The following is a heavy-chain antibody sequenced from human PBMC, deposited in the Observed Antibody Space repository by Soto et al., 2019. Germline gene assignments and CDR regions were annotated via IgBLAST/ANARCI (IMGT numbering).Heavy chain of an antibody. CDR1: GYTFTSYY. J-gene: IGHJ6*02. Sequence: ASVKVSCKASGYTFTSYYMHWVRQAPGQGLEWMGIINPSGGSTSYAQKFQGRVTMTRDTSKNTLYLQMNSLGAEDTAVYYCARDFVVGGPTINYYYGMDVWGQGTTVTVSS. CDR3: ARDFVVGGPTINYYYGMDV. D-gene: IGHD1-26*01. V-gene: IGHV1-46*01. CDR2: INPSGGST.